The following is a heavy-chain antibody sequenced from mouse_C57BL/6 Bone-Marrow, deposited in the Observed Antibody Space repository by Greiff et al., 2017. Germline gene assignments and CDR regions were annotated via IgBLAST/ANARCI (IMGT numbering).Heavy chain of an antibody. CDR2: ISSGGDYI. J-gene: IGHJ2*01. D-gene: IGHD1-1*01. V-gene: IGHV5-9-1*02. CDR3: TREWALFITTVPFDY. CDR1: GFTFSSYA. Sequence: EVMLVESGEGLVKPGGSLKLSCAASGFTFSSYAMSWVRQTPEKRLAWVAYISSGGDYIYYADTVKGRFTISRDNARNTLYLQMSSLKSEDTAMYYCTREWALFITTVPFDYWGQGTTRTVSS.